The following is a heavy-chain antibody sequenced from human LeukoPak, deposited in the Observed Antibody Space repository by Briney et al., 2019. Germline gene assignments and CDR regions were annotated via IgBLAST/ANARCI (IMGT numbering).Heavy chain of an antibody. CDR3: ARMGRIAAAGYWFDP. CDR2: ISAYNGNT. CDR1: GYTFTSYG. D-gene: IGHD6-13*01. V-gene: IGHV1-18*01. Sequence: ASVKVSCKASGYTFTSYGISWVRQAPGQGLEWMGWISAYNGNTNYAQKLQGRVTMTTDTSTSTAYMELRSLRSDDTAVYYCARMGRIAAAGYWFDPWGQGTLVTVSS. J-gene: IGHJ5*02.